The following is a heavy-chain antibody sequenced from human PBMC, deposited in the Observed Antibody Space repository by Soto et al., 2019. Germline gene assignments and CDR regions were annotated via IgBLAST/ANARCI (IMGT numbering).Heavy chain of an antibody. CDR3: AHRAEVAFGELLSRPFDY. V-gene: IGHV2-5*02. CDR1: GFSLSTSGAG. D-gene: IGHD3-10*01. J-gene: IGHJ4*02. CDR2: IDWDDDK. Sequence: QITLKESGPTLVKPTQTLTLTCSFSGFSLSTSGAGVGWIRQPPGTALEWLALIDWDDDKPYNPSLESRITITKDTSKKKGVLTMTNMDPVDTATYYCAHRAEVAFGELLSRPFDYWGQGTLVTVSS.